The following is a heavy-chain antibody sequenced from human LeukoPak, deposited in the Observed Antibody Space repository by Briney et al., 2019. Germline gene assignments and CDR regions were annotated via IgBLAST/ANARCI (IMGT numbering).Heavy chain of an antibody. CDR2: ISSSSSYI. Sequence: GGSLRLSCAASGFTFSSYSMNWVRQAPGKGLEWVSSISSSSSYIYYADSVKGRFTISRDNAKNSLCLQMNSLRAEDTAVYYCARVRAVTVDYWGQGTLVTVSS. V-gene: IGHV3-21*01. D-gene: IGHD4-4*01. J-gene: IGHJ4*02. CDR3: ARVRAVTVDY. CDR1: GFTFSSYS.